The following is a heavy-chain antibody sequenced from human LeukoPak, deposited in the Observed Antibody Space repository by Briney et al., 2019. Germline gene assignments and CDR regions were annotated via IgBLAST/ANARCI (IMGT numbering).Heavy chain of an antibody. CDR2: ISSSGSTI. D-gene: IGHD6-13*01. CDR1: GFTFSDYY. V-gene: IGHV3-11*04. J-gene: IGHJ6*03. Sequence: SGGSLGLSCAASGFTFSDYYMSWIRQAPGKGLEWVSYISSSGSTIYYADSVKGRFTISRDNAKNSLYLQMNSLRAEDTAVYYCARGGSSWYSPRYYYYYMDVWGKGTTVTVSS. CDR3: ARGGSSWYSPRYYYYYMDV.